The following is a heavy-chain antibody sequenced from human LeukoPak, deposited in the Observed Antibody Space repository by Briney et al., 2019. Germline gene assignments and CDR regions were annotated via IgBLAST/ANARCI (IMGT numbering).Heavy chain of an antibody. J-gene: IGHJ4*02. CDR1: GFTFSSYG. V-gene: IGHV3-30*18. CDR2: ISYDGSNK. CDR3: AKDGDY. Sequence: GGSLRLSCAASGFTFSSYGMHWVRQAPGKGLEWVAVISYDGSNKYYADSVKGRFTISRDNSKNTLYLQMNSLRAEDTAVYYCAKDGDYWGQGALVTVSS.